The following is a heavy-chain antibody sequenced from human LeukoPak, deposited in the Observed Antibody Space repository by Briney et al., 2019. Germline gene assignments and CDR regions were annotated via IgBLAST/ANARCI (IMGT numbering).Heavy chain of an antibody. V-gene: IGHV4-59*08. Sequence: SETLSLTCTVSGGSISNYYWSWIRQPPGEGLEWIGYIYYSGSTNYNPSLKSRVTMSIDTSKNQFSLNLTSVTATDTAVYYCARSVRGVSYYYYYYGMDVWGQGTTVTVSS. J-gene: IGHJ6*02. CDR3: ARSVRGVSYYYYYYGMDV. CDR2: IYYSGST. CDR1: GGSISNYY. D-gene: IGHD3-10*01.